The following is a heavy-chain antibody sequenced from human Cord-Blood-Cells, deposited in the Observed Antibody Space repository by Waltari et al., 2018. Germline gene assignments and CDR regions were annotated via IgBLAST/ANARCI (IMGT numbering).Heavy chain of an antibody. CDR3: ASLHRYNWNYGAFDI. D-gene: IGHD1-7*01. CDR2: VIPIFGTA. V-gene: IGHV1-69*01. Sequence: QVQLVLSGAEVMTPASSVTVSFKASGGTFCSYAISWVRVAPGKGLEWMGGVIPIFGTANYAQKFQGRVTITADESTSTAYMELSSLRSEDTAVYYCASLHRYNWNYGAFDIWGQGTMVTVSS. J-gene: IGHJ3*02. CDR1: GGTFCSYA.